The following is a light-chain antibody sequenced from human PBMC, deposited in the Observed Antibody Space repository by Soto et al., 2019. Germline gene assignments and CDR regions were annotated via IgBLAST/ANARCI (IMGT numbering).Light chain of an antibody. Sequence: DIPMTQSPSSLSASVGDRVTITCRASQSISSYLNWYQQKPGKAPKLLIYAASSLQSGVPSRFSGSGSGTDFTLTISSLQPEDFATYYCQQSYSTPLTFGGGTEGEIK. CDR1: QSISSY. CDR2: AAS. CDR3: QQSYSTPLT. J-gene: IGKJ4*01. V-gene: IGKV1-39*01.